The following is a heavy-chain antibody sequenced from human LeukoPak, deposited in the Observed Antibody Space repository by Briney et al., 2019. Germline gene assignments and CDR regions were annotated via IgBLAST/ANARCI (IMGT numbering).Heavy chain of an antibody. V-gene: IGHV3-21*01. Sequence: GGPLRLSFAASGFTFGSYSLNGFGQAPGKGLGWFSSISSRSSYIYYADSVEGRFTISRDNAKNSLYLQMNSLRAEDTAVYYCARDREGAYYGMDVWGQGTTVTVSS. J-gene: IGHJ6*02. CDR1: GFTFGSYS. CDR2: ISSRSSYI. D-gene: IGHD5-24*01. CDR3: ARDREGAYYGMDV.